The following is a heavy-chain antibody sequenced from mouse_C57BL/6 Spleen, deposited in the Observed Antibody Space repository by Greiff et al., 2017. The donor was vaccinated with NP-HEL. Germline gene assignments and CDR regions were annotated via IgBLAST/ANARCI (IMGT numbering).Heavy chain of an antibody. V-gene: IGHV1-80*01. Sequence: VQRVESGAELVKPGASVKISCKASGYAFSSYWMNWVKQRPGKGLEWIGQIYPGDGDTNYNGKFKGKATLTADKSSSTAYMQLSSLTSEDSAVYFCARSYYSNYRGYAMDYWGQGTSVTVSS. D-gene: IGHD2-5*01. J-gene: IGHJ4*01. CDR2: IYPGDGDT. CDR1: GYAFSSYW. CDR3: ARSYYSNYRGYAMDY.